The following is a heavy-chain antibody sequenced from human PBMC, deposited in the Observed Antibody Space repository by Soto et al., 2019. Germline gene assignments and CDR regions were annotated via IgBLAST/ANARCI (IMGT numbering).Heavy chain of an antibody. CDR2: INHTGST. J-gene: IGHJ6*02. Sequence: SETLSLTCTVSGDSIRSSSYWGWIRQPPGKGLEWIGKINHTGSTYYNPSLNSQVTISVDTSKNQFSLKLSSVTAADTAVYYCARGEHRGYYYYGMDVWGQGTTVTVSS. CDR1: GDSIRSSSY. D-gene: IGHD3-10*01. CDR3: ARGEHRGYYYYGMDV. V-gene: IGHV4-38-2*02.